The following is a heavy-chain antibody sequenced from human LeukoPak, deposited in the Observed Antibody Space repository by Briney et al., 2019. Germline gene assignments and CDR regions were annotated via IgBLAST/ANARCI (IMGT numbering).Heavy chain of an antibody. CDR1: GFTFDDYA. V-gene: IGHV3-9*01. CDR3: AKGLEGALFDY. Sequence: PGRSLRLSCAASGFTFDDYAMHWVRQAPGKGLEWVSGISWNSGSIGYADSVKGRFTISRDNAKNSLYLQMNSLRAEDTALYYSAKGLEGALFDYWGQGTLVTVSS. D-gene: IGHD3-3*01. CDR2: ISWNSGSI. J-gene: IGHJ4*02.